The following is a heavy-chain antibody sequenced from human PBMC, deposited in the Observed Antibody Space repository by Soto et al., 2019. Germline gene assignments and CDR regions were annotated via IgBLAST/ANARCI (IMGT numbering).Heavy chain of an antibody. CDR3: AKDPHKAMVGSYYYYGMDV. CDR2: ISYDGSNK. Sequence: GGSKRHSCAASECNISSYGGHWVRQTHGKGLEWVAVISYDGSNKYYADSVKGRFTISRDNSKNTLYLQMNSLRAEDTAVYYCAKDPHKAMVGSYYYYGMDVWGQGTTVTVSS. CDR1: ECNISSYG. V-gene: IGHV3-30*18. D-gene: IGHD5-18*01. J-gene: IGHJ6*02.